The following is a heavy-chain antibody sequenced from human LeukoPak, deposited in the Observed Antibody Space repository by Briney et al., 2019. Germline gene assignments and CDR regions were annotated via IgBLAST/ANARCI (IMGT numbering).Heavy chain of an antibody. D-gene: IGHD3-16*02. CDR1: GYTFTSYG. V-gene: IGHV1-18*01. J-gene: IGHJ4*02. Sequence: GASVKVSCKASGYTFTSYGISWARQAPGQGLEWMGWISAYNGNTNYAQKLQGRVTMTTDTFTSTAYMELRSLRSDDTAVYYCARDLYDSVWGSHRPYFDYWGQGTLVTVSS. CDR3: ARDLYDSVWGSHRPYFDY. CDR2: ISAYNGNT.